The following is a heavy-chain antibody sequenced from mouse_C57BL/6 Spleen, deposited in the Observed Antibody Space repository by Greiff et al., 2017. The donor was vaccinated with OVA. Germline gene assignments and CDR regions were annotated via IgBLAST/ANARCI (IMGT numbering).Heavy chain of an antibody. CDR2: IYPGSGNT. CDR1: GYSFTSYY. CDR3: ASGGFYWYFDV. J-gene: IGHJ1*03. V-gene: IGHV1-66*01. Sequence: QVQLQQSGPELVKPGASVKISCKASGYSFTSYYIHWVKQRPGQGLEWIGWIYPGSGNTKYNEKFKGKATLTADKSSSTAYMQLNSLTSEDSAVYFCASGGFYWYFDVWGTGTTVTVSS.